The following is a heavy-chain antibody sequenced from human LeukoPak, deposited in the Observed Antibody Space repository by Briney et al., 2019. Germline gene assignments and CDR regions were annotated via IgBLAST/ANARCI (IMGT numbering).Heavy chain of an antibody. V-gene: IGHV3-73*01. CDR2: IRSKANSYAT. J-gene: IGHJ3*02. CDR1: GFTFSGSA. Sequence: QPGGSLRLSCAASGFTFSGSAMHWVRQASGKGLGWVGRIRSKANSYATAYAASVKGRFTISREDSNNTAYLQMNSLKTEDTAVYYCTRQYPRDPYDSSGYYYHDAFDIWGQGTMVTVSS. D-gene: IGHD3-22*01. CDR3: TRQYPRDPYDSSGYYYHDAFDI.